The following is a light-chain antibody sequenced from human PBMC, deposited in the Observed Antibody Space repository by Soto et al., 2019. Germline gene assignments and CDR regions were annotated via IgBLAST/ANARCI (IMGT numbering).Light chain of an antibody. CDR3: QQYGSSGT. Sequence: EIVLTQSPGTLSLSPGERATLSCRASQSVSTFFAWYQQKRGEAPRLLFYDASSSATGIPDRCSGSGSGTDFTLTISRLEPEDFAVYYCQQYGSSGTFGQGTKVDI. CDR2: DAS. J-gene: IGKJ1*01. V-gene: IGKV3-20*01. CDR1: QSVSTF.